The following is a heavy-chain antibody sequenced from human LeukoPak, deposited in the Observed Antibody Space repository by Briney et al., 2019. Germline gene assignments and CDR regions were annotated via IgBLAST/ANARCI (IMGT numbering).Heavy chain of an antibody. J-gene: IGHJ4*02. D-gene: IGHD1-26*01. V-gene: IGHV3-72*01. CDR3: ASIRGTFGY. Sequence: PGGSLRLSCAASGFTFSDHFLDWVRQALGKGLEWIGRSKNRAHSYITEYAASVQGRFTISRDDSKNSLYLQMSSLKTDDTAMYYCASIRGTFGYWGQGALVTVSS. CDR1: GFTFSDHF. CDR2: SKNRAHSYIT.